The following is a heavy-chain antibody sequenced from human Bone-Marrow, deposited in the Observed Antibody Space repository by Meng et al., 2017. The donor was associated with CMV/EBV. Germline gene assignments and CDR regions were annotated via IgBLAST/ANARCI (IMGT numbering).Heavy chain of an antibody. CDR2: ISTSSDII. CDR1: GFTFSSYC. Sequence: GESLKISCAASGFTFSSYCMSWVRQAPGKGLEWLSYISTSSDIIYYADSVRGRFTISRDNAKNTVYLQMSSLRDEDTAVYYCARVSASGSSIDFWGQGALVTVSS. V-gene: IGHV3-48*02. J-gene: IGHJ4*02. CDR3: ARVSASGSSIDF. D-gene: IGHD1-26*01.